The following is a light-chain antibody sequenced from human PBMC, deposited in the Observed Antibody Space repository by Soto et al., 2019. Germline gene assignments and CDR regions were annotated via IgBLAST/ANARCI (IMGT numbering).Light chain of an antibody. CDR1: SSDVGGYNY. CDR2: EVS. V-gene: IGLV2-8*01. Sequence: QSALTQPPSASGSPGQSVTISCTGTSSDVGGYNYVSWYQQHPGKAPKVIIYEVSKRPSGVPDRFSGSRSGNTASLTVSGLQAEDEADYYCSSYAGSNNYVFGTGTQLTVL. J-gene: IGLJ1*01. CDR3: SSYAGSNNYV.